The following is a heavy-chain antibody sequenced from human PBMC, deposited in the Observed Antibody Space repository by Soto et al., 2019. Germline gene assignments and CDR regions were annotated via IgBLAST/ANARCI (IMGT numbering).Heavy chain of an antibody. D-gene: IGHD6-6*01. CDR1: GFTFSSYA. CDR3: ARGGGAARAPLLLDY. Sequence: GGSLRLSCAASGFTFSSYAMHWVRQAPGKGLEWVAVISYDGSNKYYADSVKGRFTISRDNSKNTLYLQMNSLRAEDTAVYYCARGGGAARAPLLLDYWGQGTLVTVSS. J-gene: IGHJ4*02. V-gene: IGHV3-30-3*01. CDR2: ISYDGSNK.